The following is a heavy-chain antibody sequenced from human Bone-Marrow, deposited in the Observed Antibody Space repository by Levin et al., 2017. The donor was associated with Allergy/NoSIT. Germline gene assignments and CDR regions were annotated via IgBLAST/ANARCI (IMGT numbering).Heavy chain of an antibody. V-gene: IGHV3-15*01. CDR1: GFSFSRAW. CDR2: IRDRGST. Sequence: LGESLKISCAASGFSFSRAWMNWVRQAPGKGLEYIGRIRDRGSTDYTAPVKGRFTISRDDSKNTLFLQMDSLKIEDTAVYFCTTGAMCGDNDWDCNWGQGTLVIVSS. D-gene: IGHD4-17*01. CDR3: TTGAMCGDNDWDCN. J-gene: IGHJ4*02.